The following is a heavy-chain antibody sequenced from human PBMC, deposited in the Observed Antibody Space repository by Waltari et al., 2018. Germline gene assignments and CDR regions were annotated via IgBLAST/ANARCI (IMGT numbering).Heavy chain of an antibody. CDR1: GGNFRDYP. Sequence: QVQLVQSGAEVKKPGSSVKVSCKASGGNFRDYPIGWVGQVPGQGLEWVGRIIPMFGTADYEQKLQGRVAITADESTSTAYMELSSLRSEDTAMFYCARTFAYYDTSGDYSDAFDIWGQGTMVTVSS. J-gene: IGHJ3*02. D-gene: IGHD3-22*01. CDR3: ARTFAYYDTSGDYSDAFDI. V-gene: IGHV1-69*15. CDR2: IIPMFGTA.